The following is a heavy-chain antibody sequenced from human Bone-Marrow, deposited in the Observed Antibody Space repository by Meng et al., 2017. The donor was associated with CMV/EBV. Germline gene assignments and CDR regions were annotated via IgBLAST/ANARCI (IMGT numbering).Heavy chain of an antibody. D-gene: IGHD3-10*01. V-gene: IGHV3-48*04. CDR2: ISSSSSTI. J-gene: IGHJ5*02. CDR1: GFTFSSYS. CDR3: ARGLWFGENVDWFDP. Sequence: GGSLRLSCAASGFTFSSYSMNWVRQAPGKGLEWVSYISSSSSTIYYADSVKGRFTISRDNAKNSLYLRMNSLRAEDTAVYYCARGLWFGENVDWFDPWGQRTLVTVSS.